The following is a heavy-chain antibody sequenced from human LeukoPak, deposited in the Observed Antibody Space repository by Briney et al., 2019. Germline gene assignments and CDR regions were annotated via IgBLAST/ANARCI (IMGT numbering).Heavy chain of an antibody. V-gene: IGHV3-30*02. CDR1: GFDLSRNG. D-gene: IGHD3-22*01. CDR2: IRYDGSKT. CDR3: ATDFDDVNSNYYYIPEY. J-gene: IGHJ4*02. Sequence: GSLRLSFAASGFDLSRNGMHWVRQAPGKGLEWVSFIRYDGSKTFYGDSVTGRFTISRDNSKNTLYLQMNSLRAEGTAVYSCATDFDDVNSNYYYIPEYWGQGVLVTVSS.